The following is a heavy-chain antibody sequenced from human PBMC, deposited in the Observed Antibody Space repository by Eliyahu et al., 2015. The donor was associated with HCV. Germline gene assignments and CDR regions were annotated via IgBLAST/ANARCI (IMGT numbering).Heavy chain of an antibody. Sequence: EVQLVDSGGGLVQPGGSLRLSCVASGFXLSDPYMAWVRQAPGKRLEWXGRTRNKANGYTTEYAASVKGRFTISRDNSKNSLFLQMNSLRSEDTAVYYCARGGHCGGGTCFSDYFDYWGQGTLVTVSS. CDR1: GFXLSDPY. V-gene: IGHV3-72*01. CDR2: TRNKANGYTT. CDR3: ARGGHCGGGTCFSDYFDY. J-gene: IGHJ4*02. D-gene: IGHD2-15*01.